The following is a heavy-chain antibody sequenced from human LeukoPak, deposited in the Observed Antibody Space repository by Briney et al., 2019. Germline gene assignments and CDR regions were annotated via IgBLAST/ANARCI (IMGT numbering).Heavy chain of an antibody. D-gene: IGHD1-26*01. V-gene: IGHV6-1*01. CDR1: GDSVSSNSAA. Sequence: SQTLSLTCAISGDSVSSNSAAWNWIRQSPSRGLEWLGRTYYRSKWYNDYAVSLKSRITINPDTSKNQFSLQLNSVTPEDTAVYYCTRGVGGRLGPWFDPWGQGTLVTVSS. CDR3: TRGVGGRLGPWFDP. CDR2: TYYRSKWYN. J-gene: IGHJ5*02.